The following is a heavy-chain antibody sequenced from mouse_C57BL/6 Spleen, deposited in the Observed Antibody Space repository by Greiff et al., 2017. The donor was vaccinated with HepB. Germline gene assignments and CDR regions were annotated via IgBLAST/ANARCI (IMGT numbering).Heavy chain of an antibody. V-gene: IGHV1-7*01. J-gene: IGHJ4*01. Sequence: QVQLQQSGAELAKPGASVKLSCKASGYTFTSYWMHWVKQRPGQGLEWIGYINPSSGYTKYNQKFKDKATLTADISSSTAYMQLSSLTYEDSAVYYCAITVGEAMDYWGQGTSVTVSS. CDR1: GYTFTSYW. D-gene: IGHD1-1*01. CDR2: INPSSGYT. CDR3: AITVGEAMDY.